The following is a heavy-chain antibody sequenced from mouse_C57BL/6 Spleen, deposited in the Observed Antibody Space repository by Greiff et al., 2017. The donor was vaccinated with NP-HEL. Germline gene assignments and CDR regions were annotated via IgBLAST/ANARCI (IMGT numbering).Heavy chain of an antibody. V-gene: IGHV1-82*01. CDR1: GYAFSSSW. Sequence: VKLMESGPELVKPGASVKISCKASGYAFSSSWMNWVKQRPGKGLEWIGRIYPGDGDTNYNGKFKGKATLTADKSSSTAYMQLSSLTSEDSAVYFCAGSSPYYAMDYWGQGTSVTVSS. CDR2: IYPGDGDT. J-gene: IGHJ4*01. CDR3: AGSSPYYAMDY. D-gene: IGHD1-1*01.